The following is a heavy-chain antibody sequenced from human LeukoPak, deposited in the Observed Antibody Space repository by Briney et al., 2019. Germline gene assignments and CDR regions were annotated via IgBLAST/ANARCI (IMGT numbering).Heavy chain of an antibody. CDR2: IKSKTDGGTT. J-gene: IGHJ1*01. CDR1: GFIFSNAW. Sequence: GGSLRLSCAASGFIFSNAWMNWVRQAPGKGLEWVGHIKSKTDGGTTDYAAPVKGRFTISRDDSKNTLYLQMNSLKTEDTTVYYCIRYGYNLAEYYQHWGQGTLVTVSS. CDR3: IRYGYNLAEYYQH. V-gene: IGHV3-15*07. D-gene: IGHD5-24*01.